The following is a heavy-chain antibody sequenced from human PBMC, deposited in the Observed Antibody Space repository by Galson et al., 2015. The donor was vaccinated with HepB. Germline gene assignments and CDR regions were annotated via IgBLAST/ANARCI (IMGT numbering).Heavy chain of an antibody. J-gene: IGHJ6*03. CDR1: GGTFSSYA. V-gene: IGHV1-69*13. D-gene: IGHD3-3*01. CDR3: ARGVVKRTYYYYYMDV. CDR2: IIPIFGTA. Sequence: SVKVSCKASGGTFSSYAISWVRQAPGQGLEWMGGIIPIFGTANYAQKFQGRVTITADESTSTAYMELSSLRSEDTAVYYCARGVVKRTYYYYYMDVWGKGTTVTVSS.